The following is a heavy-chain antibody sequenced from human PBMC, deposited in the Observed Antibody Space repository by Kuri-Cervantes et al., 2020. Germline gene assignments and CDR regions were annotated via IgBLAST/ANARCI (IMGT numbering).Heavy chain of an antibody. Sequence: GSLRLSCTVSGGSISSSSYYWGWIRQPPGKGLEWIGSIYYSGSTYYNPSLKSRVTISVDTSKNQFSLKLSSVTAADTAVYYCASDPQHYSSGWCQAFDIWGQGTMVTVSS. CDR2: IYYSGST. D-gene: IGHD6-19*01. CDR3: ASDPQHYSSGWCQAFDI. CDR1: GGSISSSSYY. J-gene: IGHJ3*02. V-gene: IGHV4-39*01.